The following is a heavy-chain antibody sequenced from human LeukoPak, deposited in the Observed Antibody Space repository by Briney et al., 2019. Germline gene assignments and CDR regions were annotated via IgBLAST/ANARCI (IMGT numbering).Heavy chain of an antibody. CDR1: GDSISTSSYY. V-gene: IGHV4-39*07. D-gene: IGHD3-10*01. CDR3: ARGTNAVLLWFGELSGYMDV. CDR2: IYYTGST. J-gene: IGHJ6*03. Sequence: SETLSLTCTVSGDSISTSSYYWGWIRQPPGKGLEWIGSIYYTGSTYYNPSLKSRVTISVDTSKNQFSLKLSSVTAADTAVYYCARGTNAVLLWFGELSGYMDVWGKGTTVTISS.